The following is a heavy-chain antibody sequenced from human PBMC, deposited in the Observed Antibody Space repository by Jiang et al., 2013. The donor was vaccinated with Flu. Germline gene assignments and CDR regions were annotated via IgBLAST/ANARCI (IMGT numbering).Heavy chain of an antibody. V-gene: IGHV4-34*01. CDR3: ASQASFWGYYYMDV. D-gene: IGHD7-27*01. J-gene: IGHJ6*03. CDR2: INHSGIT. Sequence: VLLKPSETLSLHLRCRWWDLQWLLLELDPPAPQGKGLEWIGDINHSGITNYNPSLKSRVTISIDTSKNQISPNLSSVTAADTAVYYCASQASFWGYYYMDVWGKGTTVTVSS. CDR1: WDLQWLL.